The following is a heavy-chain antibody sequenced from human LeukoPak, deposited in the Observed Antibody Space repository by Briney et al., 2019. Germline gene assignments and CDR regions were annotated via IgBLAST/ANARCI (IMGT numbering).Heavy chain of an antibody. CDR1: GGSISSYY. CDR2: ISSSGST. V-gene: IGHV4-4*07. Sequence: SESLSLTCTVSGGSISSYYWNWIRQPAGKGLEWIGRISSSGSTDYNPSFKSRVTMSVDMSKSQISLKLSSVTAADTAVYYCARGGYSSGRAFDYWGQGTLVTVSS. J-gene: IGHJ4*02. D-gene: IGHD6-19*01. CDR3: ARGGYSSGRAFDY.